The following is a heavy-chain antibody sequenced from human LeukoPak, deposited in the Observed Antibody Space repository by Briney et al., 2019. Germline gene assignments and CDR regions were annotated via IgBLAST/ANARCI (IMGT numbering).Heavy chain of an antibody. D-gene: IGHD6-6*01. V-gene: IGHV1-46*01. CDR2: INPSGGST. CDR3: AREFGGLGSSSSVPDY. Sequence: ASVKVSCKASGYTFTSYYMHWVRQAPGQGLEWMGIINPSGGSTSYAQKFQGRVTMTRDMSTSTVYMELSSLRSEDTAVYCCAREFGGLGSSSSVPDYWGQGTLVTVSS. CDR1: GYTFTSYY. J-gene: IGHJ4*02.